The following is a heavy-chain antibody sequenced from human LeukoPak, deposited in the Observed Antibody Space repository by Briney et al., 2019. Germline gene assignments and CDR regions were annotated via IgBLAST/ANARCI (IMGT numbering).Heavy chain of an antibody. CDR3: AREGGRITGTPSDV. CDR1: GFTFSDYY. Sequence: GSLRLSCAASGFTFSDYYMSWIRQAPGEGLEWVSYISTSGSAVYYADSVKGRFSISRDNAKNSLYLQMNSLRAEDTAVYYCAREGGRITGTPSDVWGKGTTVTVSS. CDR2: ISTSGSAV. D-gene: IGHD1-20*01. J-gene: IGHJ6*04. V-gene: IGHV3-11*04.